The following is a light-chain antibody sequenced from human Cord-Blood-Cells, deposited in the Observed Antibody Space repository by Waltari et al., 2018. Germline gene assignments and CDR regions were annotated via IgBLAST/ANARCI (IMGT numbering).Light chain of an antibody. CDR2: GAS. Sequence: IELPQSPGTLSLSPGARATLSCRASQSVSSSYLAWYQQKPGQAPRLLIYGASSRATGIPDRFSGSGSGTDFTLTISRLEPEEFAVYYCQQYGSSPRLTFGGGTKVEIK. CDR1: QSVSSSY. J-gene: IGKJ4*01. V-gene: IGKV3-20*01. CDR3: QQYGSSPRLT.